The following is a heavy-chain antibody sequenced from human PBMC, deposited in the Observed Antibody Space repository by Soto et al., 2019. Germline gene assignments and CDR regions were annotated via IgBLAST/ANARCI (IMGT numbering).Heavy chain of an antibody. CDR3: TTAFGGYYYGMDV. J-gene: IGHJ6*02. CDR2: IKSKTDGGTT. D-gene: IGHD3-10*01. Sequence: EVQLVESGGGLVKPGGSLRLSCAASGFTFSNAWMSWVRQAPGKGLEWVGRIKSKTDGGTTDYAAPVKGRFTISRDDSKNTLYLQMNSLKTEDTAVYYCTTAFGGYYYGMDVWGQGTTVTVSS. V-gene: IGHV3-15*01. CDR1: GFTFSNAW.